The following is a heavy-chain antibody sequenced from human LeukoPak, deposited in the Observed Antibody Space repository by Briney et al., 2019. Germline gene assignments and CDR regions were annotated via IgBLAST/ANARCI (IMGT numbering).Heavy chain of an antibody. Sequence: SETLSLTCTVSGGSISSGNYYWSWIRQHPGKGLEWIGSIYYSGSTYYNPSLKSRVTISVDTSKNQFSLKLSSVTAADTAVYYCARDQLDIVVVPAARNFDYWGQGTLVTVSS. V-gene: IGHV4-39*07. CDR3: ARDQLDIVVVPAARNFDY. CDR1: GGSISSGNYY. CDR2: IYYSGST. D-gene: IGHD2-2*03. J-gene: IGHJ4*02.